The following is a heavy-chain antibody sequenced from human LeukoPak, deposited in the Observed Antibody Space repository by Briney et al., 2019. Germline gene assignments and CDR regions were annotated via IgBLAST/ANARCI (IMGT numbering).Heavy chain of an antibody. CDR3: ATSSGYYVGYIRH. Sequence: ASLKVSCKASGYTFTGYYMHWVRQAPGQGLEWMGWINTNSGGTNYAQKIQGWVTTTRDTTISTAYMELSSLRSDDTAVYYCATSSGYYVGYIRHWGQGTLVTVSS. J-gene: IGHJ1*01. CDR2: INTNSGGT. V-gene: IGHV1-2*04. CDR1: GYTFTGYY. D-gene: IGHD3-22*01.